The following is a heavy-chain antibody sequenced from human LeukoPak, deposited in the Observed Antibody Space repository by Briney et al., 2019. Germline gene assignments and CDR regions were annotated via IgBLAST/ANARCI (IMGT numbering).Heavy chain of an antibody. D-gene: IGHD3-22*01. V-gene: IGHV1-2*02. Sequence: ASVKVSCKASGYTFTGYYMHWVRQAPGQGLEWMGWINPNSGGTNYAQKFQGRVTMTRDTSISTAYMELSRLRSDDTAVYYCARGAHYHDSSEGYDYWGQGTLVSVSS. CDR2: INPNSGGT. J-gene: IGHJ4*02. CDR1: GYTFTGYY. CDR3: ARGAHYHDSSEGYDY.